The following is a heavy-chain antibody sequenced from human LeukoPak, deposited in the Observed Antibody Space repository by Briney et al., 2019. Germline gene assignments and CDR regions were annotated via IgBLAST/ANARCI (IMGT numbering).Heavy chain of an antibody. Sequence: SETLSLTCAVSGGSIDSSSYYWGWIRQPPGKGLEWIGSIFRTGSTYYSASLKSRVSVSVDTSKNHIALKLTSVTASDTAVYFCARRVGFYGSGSLNYFDPWGQGILVSVS. CDR2: IFRTGST. CDR3: ARRVGFYGSGSLNYFDP. D-gene: IGHD3-10*01. V-gene: IGHV4-39*02. CDR1: GGSIDSSSYY. J-gene: IGHJ5*01.